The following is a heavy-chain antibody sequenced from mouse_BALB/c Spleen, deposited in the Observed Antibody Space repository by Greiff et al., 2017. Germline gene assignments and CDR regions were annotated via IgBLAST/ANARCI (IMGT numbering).Heavy chain of an antibody. J-gene: IGHJ1*01. CDR2: ISSGGST. Sequence: EVMLVESGGGLVKPGGSLKLSCAASGFTFSSYAMSWVRQTPEKRLEWVASISSGGSTYYPDSVKGRFTISRDNARNILYLQMSSLRSEDTAMYYCARPNYYGSSYWYFDVWGAGTTVTVSS. V-gene: IGHV5-6-5*01. CDR3: ARPNYYGSSYWYFDV. D-gene: IGHD1-1*01. CDR1: GFTFSSYA.